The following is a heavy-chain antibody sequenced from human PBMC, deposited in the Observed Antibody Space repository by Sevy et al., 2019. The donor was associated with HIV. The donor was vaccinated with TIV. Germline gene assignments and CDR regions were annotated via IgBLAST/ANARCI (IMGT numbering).Heavy chain of an antibody. CDR1: GFTFSSYA. CDR3: ARGGGGYCSGGSCYVYGMDV. Sequence: GGSLRLSCAASGFTFSSYAMHWVRQAPGKGLEWVAVISYDGSNKYYADSVKGRFTISRDNSKNTLYLQMNSLRAEDTAVYYCARGGGGYCSGGSCYVYGMDVWGQGTTVTVSS. V-gene: IGHV3-30-3*01. CDR2: ISYDGSNK. D-gene: IGHD2-15*01. J-gene: IGHJ6*02.